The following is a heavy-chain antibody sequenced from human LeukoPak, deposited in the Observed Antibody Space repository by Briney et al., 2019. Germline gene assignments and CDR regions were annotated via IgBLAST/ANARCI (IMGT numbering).Heavy chain of an antibody. CDR3: ARDEVRYYDFWSGTTNNWFDP. CDR2: IYTSGST. V-gene: IGHV4-4*07. Sequence: SETLSLTCTVSGGSISSYYWSWIRQPAGKGLEWIGRIYTSGSTNYNPSLKSRVTMSVDTSKNQFSLKLSSVTAADTAVYYCARDEVRYYDFWSGTTNNWFDPWGQGTLVTVSS. D-gene: IGHD3-3*01. CDR1: GGSISSYY. J-gene: IGHJ5*02.